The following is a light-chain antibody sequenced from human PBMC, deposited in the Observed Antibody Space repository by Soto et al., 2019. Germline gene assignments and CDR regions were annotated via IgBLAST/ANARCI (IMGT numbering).Light chain of an antibody. J-gene: IGLJ2*01. CDR2: EVS. V-gene: IGLV2-8*01. Sequence: QCALTQPPSASGSPGQSVTISCTGSSSDVGGYNYVSWYQQHPGKAPKLMISEVSKRPSGVPDRLSGSKSGNTASLTVSGVQAEDEADYYCSSYGGSNTVVFGGGTKLTVL. CDR1: SSDVGGYNY. CDR3: SSYGGSNTVV.